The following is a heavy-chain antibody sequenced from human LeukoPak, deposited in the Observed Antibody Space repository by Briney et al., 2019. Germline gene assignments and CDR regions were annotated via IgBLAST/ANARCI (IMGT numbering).Heavy chain of an antibody. CDR3: ARSDILTGPDYYYGMDV. Sequence: ASVKVSCKASGGTISSYAVSWVRQAPGQGLEWMGWINPNSGGTNYAQKFQGRVTMTRDTSISTAYMELSRLRSDDTAVYYCARSDILTGPDYYYGMDVWGQGTTVTVSS. J-gene: IGHJ6*02. D-gene: IGHD3-9*01. CDR1: GGTISSYA. V-gene: IGHV1-2*02. CDR2: INPNSGGT.